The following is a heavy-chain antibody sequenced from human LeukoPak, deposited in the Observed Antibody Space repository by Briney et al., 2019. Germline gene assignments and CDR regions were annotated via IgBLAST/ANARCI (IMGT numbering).Heavy chain of an antibody. D-gene: IGHD3-16*02. CDR2: ISYDGSKK. CDR3: AIGDGLGELSSSFHY. Sequence: GGSLRLSCAASTFTINNYAMHWVRQAPGKGLEWEAVISYDGSKKYYADSVKGRFTISRDNSKNTLYLQVNSLRPEDTAVYYCAIGDGLGELSSSFHYWGQGTLVTVSS. V-gene: IGHV3-30*04. J-gene: IGHJ4*02. CDR1: TFTINNYA.